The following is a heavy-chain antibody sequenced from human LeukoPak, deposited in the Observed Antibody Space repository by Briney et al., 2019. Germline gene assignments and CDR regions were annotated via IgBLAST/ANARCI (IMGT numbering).Heavy chain of an antibody. CDR3: ARDRSQEFDP. CDR1: RFTFRNYA. V-gene: IGHV3-30*04. Sequence: GGSLRLSCAASRFTFRNYAMHWVRQAPGKGLEWLAVISSDGTNKDYADSVKGRFSTSRDNSKNTLYLQMNRLRADDTAVYYCARDRSQEFDPWGQGTLVTVSS. D-gene: IGHD3-10*01. CDR2: ISSDGTNK. J-gene: IGHJ5*02.